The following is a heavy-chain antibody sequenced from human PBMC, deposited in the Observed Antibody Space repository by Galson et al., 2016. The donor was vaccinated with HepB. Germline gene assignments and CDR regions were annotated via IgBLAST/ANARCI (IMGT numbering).Heavy chain of an antibody. D-gene: IGHD1-14*01. CDR1: GFTFSSFW. Sequence: SLRLSCAASGFTFSSFWMSWVRQAPGKGLELVANIKLDGREKYYADSVKGRFTISRDNAKNSVYLQMNRLRAEDTAVYYCARFWHTTKKFDPWGQGTLVTVSS. CDR3: ARFWHTTKKFDP. J-gene: IGHJ5*02. CDR2: IKLDGREK. V-gene: IGHV3-7*01.